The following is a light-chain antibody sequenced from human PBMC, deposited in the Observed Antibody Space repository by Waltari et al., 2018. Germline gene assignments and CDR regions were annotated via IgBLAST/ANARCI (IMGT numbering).Light chain of an antibody. CDR2: SNN. Sequence: QSVLTQPPSVSGTPGQRVTISCSGGDPNLGTNTVNWYQQLPGAAPKLLTYSNNQRPSGVPDRFSSLKSGTSASLAISGLQSEDEGHYYCAAWNDSLIFGGGTKLTVL. CDR1: DPNLGTNT. J-gene: IGLJ2*01. V-gene: IGLV1-44*01. CDR3: AAWNDSLI.